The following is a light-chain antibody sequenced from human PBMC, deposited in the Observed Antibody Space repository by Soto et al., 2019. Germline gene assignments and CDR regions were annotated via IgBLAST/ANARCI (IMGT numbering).Light chain of an antibody. J-gene: IGKJ1*01. Sequence: IVLTQSPVTLAVSPGERAVLSCRASQSVSTSLAWYQHKPGQAPRLFIYDASKRAPGIPARFSGSGSGTDFTLTISSLEREDFAVYYCQVRDVWPSFGQGTKVDIK. CDR1: QSVSTS. CDR2: DAS. CDR3: QVRDVWPS. V-gene: IGKV3-11*01.